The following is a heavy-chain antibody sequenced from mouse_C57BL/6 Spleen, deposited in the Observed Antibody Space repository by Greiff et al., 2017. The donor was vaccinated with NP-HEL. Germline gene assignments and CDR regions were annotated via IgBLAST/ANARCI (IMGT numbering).Heavy chain of an antibody. D-gene: IGHD2-3*01. Sequence: EVKVEESGPGLVKPSQSLSLTCSVTGYSITSGYYWNWIRQFPGNKLEWLGYISYDGSNNYNPSLKNRISITRDTSKNQFFLKLNSVTTEDTATYYCARDGYYVIDYAMDYWGQGTSVTVSS. CDR1: GYSITSGYY. CDR2: ISYDGSN. CDR3: ARDGYYVIDYAMDY. J-gene: IGHJ4*01. V-gene: IGHV3-6*01.